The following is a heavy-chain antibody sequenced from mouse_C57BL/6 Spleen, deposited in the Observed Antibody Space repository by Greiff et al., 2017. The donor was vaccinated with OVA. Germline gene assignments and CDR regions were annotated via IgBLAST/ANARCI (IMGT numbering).Heavy chain of an antibody. Sequence: EVQGVESGGGLVKPGGSLKLSCAASGFTFSDYGMHWVRQAPEKGLEWVAYISSGSSTIYYADTVKGRFTISRDNAKNTLFLQMTSLRSEDTAMYYCARFPYYYGSSHPDAMDYWGQGTSVTVSS. CDR3: ARFPYYYGSSHPDAMDY. CDR1: GFTFSDYG. J-gene: IGHJ4*01. CDR2: ISSGSSTI. V-gene: IGHV5-17*01. D-gene: IGHD1-1*01.